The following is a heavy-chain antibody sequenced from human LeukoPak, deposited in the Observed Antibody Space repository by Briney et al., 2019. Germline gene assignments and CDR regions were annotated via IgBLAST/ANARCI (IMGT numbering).Heavy chain of an antibody. D-gene: IGHD2-15*01. CDR2: INPNSGGT. CDR3: ARVGEIVVVVASTQPYFDY. V-gene: IGHV1-2*02. CDR1: GYTFTGYY. Sequence: ASVKVSCKASGYTFTGYYMHWVRQAPGQGLEWMGWINPNSGGTNYAQKFQGRVTMTRDTSISTAYMELSRLRSDDTAVYYCARVGEIVVVVASTQPYFDYWGQGTLVTVSS. J-gene: IGHJ4*02.